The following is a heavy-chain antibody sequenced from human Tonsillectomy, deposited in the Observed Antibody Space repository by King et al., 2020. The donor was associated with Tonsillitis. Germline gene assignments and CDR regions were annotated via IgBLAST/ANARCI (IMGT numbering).Heavy chain of an antibody. V-gene: IGHV3-74*01. D-gene: IGHD3-10*01. Sequence: VQLVESGGGLVQPGGSLRLSCAASGFPFSSYWMHWVRQAPGKGLVWVSRINSDGSSTSYADSVKGRFTISRDNAKNTLYLQMNSLRAEDTAVYYCAREYVGSGWGYYFDSWGQGTLVTVSS. CDR1: GFPFSSYW. CDR3: AREYVGSGWGYYFDS. J-gene: IGHJ4*02. CDR2: INSDGSST.